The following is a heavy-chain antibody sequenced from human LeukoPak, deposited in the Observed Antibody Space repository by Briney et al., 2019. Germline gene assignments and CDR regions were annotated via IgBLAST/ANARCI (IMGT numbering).Heavy chain of an antibody. D-gene: IGHD2-15*01. CDR3: AREGEYYCSGGSCYYFDY. J-gene: IGHJ4*02. CDR1: GYTFTSYG. CDR2: ISAYNGNT. V-gene: IGHV1-18*01. Sequence: ASVKVSCKASGYTFTSYGISWVRQAPGQGLEWMGWISAYNGNTNYAQKLQGRVTMTTDTSTSTAYMELRSLRSDDTAVYYCAREGEYYCSGGSCYYFDYWGQGTLVTVSS.